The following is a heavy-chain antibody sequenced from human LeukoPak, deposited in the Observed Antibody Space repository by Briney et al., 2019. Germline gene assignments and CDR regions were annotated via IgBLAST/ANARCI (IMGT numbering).Heavy chain of an antibody. V-gene: IGHV3-23*01. J-gene: IGHJ4*02. CDR2: ISGSGDAS. D-gene: IGHD3-3*01. CDR3: AKQSRPTIGGVADY. Sequence: GSLRLPCAALGFPFSSSALSWVRQAPGKGLEWGSVISGSGDASYYADSVKGRFTISRDNSKTTLYLQMNSLRVEDTAVYYCAKQSRPTIGGVADYWGQGTLVTVSS. CDR1: GFPFSSSA.